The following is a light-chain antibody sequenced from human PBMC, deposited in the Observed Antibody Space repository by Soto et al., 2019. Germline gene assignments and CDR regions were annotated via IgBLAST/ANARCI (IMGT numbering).Light chain of an antibody. CDR2: DVS. CDR1: SSDVGGYNY. Sequence: QSALTQPASVSGSPGQSITISCTGTSSDVGGYNYVSWYQQHPGKAPKLMIYDVSKRPSGVPDRFSGSKSGNTASLTVSGLQAEEEADYYCHSYAGSIIWVFGGGTKLPV. CDR3: HSYAGSIIWV. V-gene: IGLV2-8*01. J-gene: IGLJ3*02.